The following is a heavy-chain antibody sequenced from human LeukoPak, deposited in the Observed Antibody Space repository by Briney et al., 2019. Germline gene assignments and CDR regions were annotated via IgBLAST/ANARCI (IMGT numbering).Heavy chain of an antibody. Sequence: GGSLRLSCAASGFTFSSYGMHWVRQAPGKGLEWVAVISYDGSNKYYADSVKGRFTISRDNSKNTLYLQMNSLRAEETAVYYCANPKYDSWRGPLDYWGQGTLVTVSS. D-gene: IGHD3-16*01. CDR2: ISYDGSNK. CDR3: ANPKYDSWRGPLDY. V-gene: IGHV3-30*18. CDR1: GFTFSSYG. J-gene: IGHJ4*02.